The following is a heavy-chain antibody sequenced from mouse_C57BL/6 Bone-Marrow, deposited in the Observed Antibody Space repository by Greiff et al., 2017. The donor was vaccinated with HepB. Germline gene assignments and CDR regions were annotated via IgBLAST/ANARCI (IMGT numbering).Heavy chain of an antibody. CDR2: INSDGGST. CDR3: ARGMVTRGVDY. D-gene: IGHD2-2*01. J-gene: IGHJ2*01. V-gene: IGHV5-2*01. CDR1: EYEFPSHD. Sequence: EVKLMESGGGLVQPGESLKLSCESNEYEFPSHDMSWVRKTPEKRLELVAAINSDGGSTYYPDTMERQFIISRDNTKKTLYLQMSSLRSEDTALYYCARGMVTRGVDYWGQGTTLTVSA.